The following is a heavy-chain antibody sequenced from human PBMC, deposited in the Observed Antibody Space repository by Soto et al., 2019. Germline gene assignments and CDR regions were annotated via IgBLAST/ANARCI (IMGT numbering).Heavy chain of an antibody. J-gene: IGHJ4*02. CDR2: ISAYNGNT. Sequence: QVKLVQSGAEVKKPGASVKVSCKASGYTFTRYAITWVRQAPGQGLEWMGWISAYNGNTNYAQKLQGRVTMTTDTSTSTAYMELTSLRSDDTAAYYCARGNYVILTVNAEPDDYWYQGTLVTVTS. V-gene: IGHV1-18*01. D-gene: IGHD3-9*01. CDR1: GYTFTRYA. CDR3: ARGNYVILTVNAEPDDY.